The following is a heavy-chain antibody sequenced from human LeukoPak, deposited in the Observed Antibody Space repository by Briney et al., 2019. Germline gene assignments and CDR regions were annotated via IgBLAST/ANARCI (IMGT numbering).Heavy chain of an antibody. V-gene: IGHV4-34*01. D-gene: IGHD6-13*01. Sequence: SETLSLTCAVYGGSFSGYYWSWIRQPPGKGLEWIGEINHSGSTNYSPSLKSRVTISVDTSKNQFSLKLSSVTAADTAVYYCARSGRGYSYGDRYSSSWYYNYWGQGTLVTVSS. CDR2: INHSGST. CDR1: GGSFSGYY. CDR3: ARSGRGYSYGDRYSSSWYYNY. J-gene: IGHJ4*02.